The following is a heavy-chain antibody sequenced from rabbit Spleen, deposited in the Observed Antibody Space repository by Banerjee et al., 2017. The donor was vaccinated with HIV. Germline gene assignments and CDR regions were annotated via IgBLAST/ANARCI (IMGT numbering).Heavy chain of an antibody. D-gene: IGHD4-1*01. Sequence: QSLEESGGDLVKPGASLTLTCTASGFSFSSTYYMCWVRQPPGKGLEWIGCIYPGSSGTTYYAIWAKSRFTISKTSSTTVTLQMTSLTAADTATYFCARDLDGVIGWNFGWWGQGTLVTVS. CDR1: GFSFSSTYY. V-gene: IGHV1S40*01. CDR3: ARDLDGVIGWNFGW. CDR2: IYPGSSGTT. J-gene: IGHJ3*01.